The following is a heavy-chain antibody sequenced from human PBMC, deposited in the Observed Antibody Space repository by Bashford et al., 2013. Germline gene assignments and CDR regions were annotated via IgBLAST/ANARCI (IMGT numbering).Heavy chain of an antibody. CDR3: ARDPSVLNMGFDI. V-gene: IGHV4-61*01. J-gene: IGHJ3*02. Sequence: SETLSLTCTVSGGSISTDSYYWTWIRQPPGKGLEWIGYMYYGGSTNYNSSLKSRVSMSIDTSKNQFSLTLRSVTAADTAVYFCARDPSVLNMGFDIWGQGKMVTVSS. D-gene: IGHD2/OR15-2a*01. CDR1: GGSISTDSYY. CDR2: MYYGGST.